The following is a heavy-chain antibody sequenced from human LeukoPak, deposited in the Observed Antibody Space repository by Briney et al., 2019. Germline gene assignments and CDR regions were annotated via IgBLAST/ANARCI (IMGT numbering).Heavy chain of an antibody. D-gene: IGHD3-10*01. V-gene: IGHV4-39*02. CDR3: ARRGLWFGEFDY. CDR1: GASISSSSYY. CDR2: IYYSGST. J-gene: IGHJ4*02. Sequence: SETLSLTCTVYGASISSSSYYWAWIRQPPGLGLEWIGSIYYSGSTYYNPSLKSRITISFDTSKNHFSLKLSSVTAADTALYYCARRGLWFGEFDYWGQGTLVTVSS.